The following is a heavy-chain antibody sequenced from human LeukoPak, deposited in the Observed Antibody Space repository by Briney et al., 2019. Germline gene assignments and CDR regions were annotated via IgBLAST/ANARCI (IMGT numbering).Heavy chain of an antibody. J-gene: IGHJ4*02. D-gene: IGHD2-2*01. CDR2: IYYSGST. V-gene: IGHV4-59*01. CDR3: ARHYAPIDY. CDR1: GGSISSYY. Sequence: SETLSLTCTVSGGSISSYYWSWIRQPPGKGLEGIGHIYYSGSTNYNPSLKSRGTISLDTSKTQSSLKMSSVTAADTAVYYCARHYAPIDYWGQRTLVTVSS.